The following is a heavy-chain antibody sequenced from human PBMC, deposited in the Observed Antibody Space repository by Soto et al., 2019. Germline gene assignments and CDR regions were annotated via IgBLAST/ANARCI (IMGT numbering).Heavy chain of an antibody. J-gene: IGHJ6*02. CDR3: ARQRITMVRGRSHYYYGMDV. D-gene: IGHD3-10*01. CDR2: INHSGST. CDR1: GGSFSGYY. Sequence: QVQLQQWGAGLLKPSETLSLTCAVYGGSFSGYYWSWIRQPPGKGLEWIGEINHSGSTNYNPSLKSRGTISVDTSKNQFSLKLSSVTAADTAVYYCARQRITMVRGRSHYYYGMDVWGQGTTVTVSS. V-gene: IGHV4-34*01.